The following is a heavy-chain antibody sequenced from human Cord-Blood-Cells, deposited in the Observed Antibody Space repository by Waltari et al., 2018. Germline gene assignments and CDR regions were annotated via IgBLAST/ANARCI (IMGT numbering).Heavy chain of an antibody. V-gene: IGHV1-2*02. J-gene: IGHJ3*02. D-gene: IGHD2-2*01. CDR2: INPNSGGT. CDR1: GYTLTGYL. Sequence: QVQLVQSVAEVKKSEASVTVSCKASGYTLTGYLLHWLPQAPGQGLEWMGWINPNSGGTNYAQKFQGRVTMTRDTSISTAYMELSRLRSDDTAVYYCARDRCSSTSCLDAFDIWGQGTMVTVSS. CDR3: ARDRCSSTSCLDAFDI.